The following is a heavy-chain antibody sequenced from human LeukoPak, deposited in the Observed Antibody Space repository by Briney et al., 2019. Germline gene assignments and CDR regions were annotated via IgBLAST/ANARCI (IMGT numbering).Heavy chain of an antibody. J-gene: IGHJ4*02. D-gene: IGHD6-6*01. CDR1: GGSISSYY. CDR3: ARYSSSSGYFDY. Sequence: SETLSLTCTVSGGSISSYYWSWIRQPPGRGLEWIGYIYYSGSTNYNPSLKSRVTISVDTSKNQFSLKLSSVTAADTAVYYCARYSSSSGYFDYWGQGTLVTVSS. V-gene: IGHV4-59*01. CDR2: IYYSGST.